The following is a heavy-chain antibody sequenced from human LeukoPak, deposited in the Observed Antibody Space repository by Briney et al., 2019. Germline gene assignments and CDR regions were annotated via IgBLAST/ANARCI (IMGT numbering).Heavy chain of an antibody. CDR1: GDSISSGPYY. CDR3: ASPSGYADNDAFDI. J-gene: IGHJ3*02. V-gene: IGHV4-39*01. CDR2: IYYGENT. Sequence: PSETLSLTCTVSGDSISSGPYYWGWIRQPPGKGLEWIGNIYYGENTYYNPSLKSRVTISIDTSNNQFYLKLSSLTAADTAVYYCASPSGYADNDAFDIWGQGTMVTVSS. D-gene: IGHD5-12*01.